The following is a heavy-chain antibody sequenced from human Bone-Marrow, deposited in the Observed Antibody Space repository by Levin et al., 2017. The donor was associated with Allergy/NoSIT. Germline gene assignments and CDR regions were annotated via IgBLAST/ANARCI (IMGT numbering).Heavy chain of an antibody. J-gene: IGHJ4*02. V-gene: IGHV1-46*01. Sequence: GGSLRLSCKASGYTFTSYYMHWVRQAPGQGLEWMGIINPSGGSTSYAQKFQGRVTMTRDTSTSTVYMELSSLRSEDTAVYYCARGYYGSGTLPINWGQGTLVTVSS. CDR2: INPSGGST. CDR1: GYTFTSYY. D-gene: IGHD3-10*01. CDR3: ARGYYGSGTLPIN.